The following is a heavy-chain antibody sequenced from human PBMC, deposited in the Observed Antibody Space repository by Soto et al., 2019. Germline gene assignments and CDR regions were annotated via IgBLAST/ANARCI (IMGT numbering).Heavy chain of an antibody. D-gene: IGHD3-10*01. V-gene: IGHV3-48*02. Sequence: EVQLVESGGGLVQPGGSLRLSCAASGFTFSSYVINWVRQAPGKGLEWVSYISISSSTRYYADSVRGRVTISRDNGKNSLYLQMHSLRDEDTAVYYWARGGGVFDYWGQGTLVTVSS. J-gene: IGHJ4*02. CDR1: GFTFSSYV. CDR3: ARGGGVFDY. CDR2: ISISSSTR.